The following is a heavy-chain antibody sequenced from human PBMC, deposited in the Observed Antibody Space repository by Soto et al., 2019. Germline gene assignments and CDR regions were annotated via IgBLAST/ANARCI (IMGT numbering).Heavy chain of an antibody. Sequence: GGSLRLSCAASGFTFSSYAMHWVRQAPGKGLEWVAVISYDGSNKYYADSVKGRFTISRDNSKNTLYLQMNSLRAEDTAVYYCARDYIGSSWYYWGQGTLVTVSS. CDR2: ISYDGSNK. CDR3: ARDYIGSSWYY. J-gene: IGHJ4*02. V-gene: IGHV3-30-3*01. CDR1: GFTFSSYA. D-gene: IGHD6-13*01.